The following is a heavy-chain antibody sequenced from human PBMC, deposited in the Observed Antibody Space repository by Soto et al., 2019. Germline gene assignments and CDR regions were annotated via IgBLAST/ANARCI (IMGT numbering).Heavy chain of an antibody. D-gene: IGHD5-12*01. CDR3: SRDNLYVDIVAKRRPYYHGMDV. J-gene: IGHJ6*02. CDR2: INAVNGNT. V-gene: IGHV1-3*01. CDR1: GYAFTSYA. Sequence: GASVKVSCKASGYAFTSYAMHWLRQAPGQRLEWMGWINAVNGNTKYSQKFQPWATMTRATSISTAYMHRSSRRSDDTALYYSSRDNLYVDIVAKRRPYYHGMDVWGQGTTVTVSS.